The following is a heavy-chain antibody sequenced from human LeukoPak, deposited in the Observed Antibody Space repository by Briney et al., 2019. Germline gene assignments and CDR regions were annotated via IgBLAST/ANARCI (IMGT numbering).Heavy chain of an antibody. CDR1: GFTFSSYA. J-gene: IGHJ4*02. V-gene: IGHV3-30-3*01. CDR3: ARDPGALYDSSGYFYY. D-gene: IGHD3-22*01. CDR2: ISYDGSNK. Sequence: GGSLRLSCAAPGFTFSSYAMHWVRQAPGKGLERVAVISYDGSNKYYADSVKGRFTISRDNSKNTLYLQMNSLRAEDTAVYYCARDPGALYDSSGYFYYWGQGTLVTVSS.